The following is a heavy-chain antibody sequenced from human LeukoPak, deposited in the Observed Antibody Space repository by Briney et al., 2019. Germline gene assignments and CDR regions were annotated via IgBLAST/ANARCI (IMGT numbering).Heavy chain of an antibody. V-gene: IGHV4-30-2*01. CDR2: IYHSGST. D-gene: IGHD3-22*01. CDR3: ARGGPDYYDSSGYHTYYFDY. Sequence: SQTLSLTCAVSGGSISSGGYSWSWIRQPPGKGLEWIGYIYHSGSTYYNPSLESRVTISVDRSKNQFSLKLSSVTAADTAVYYCARGGPDYYDSSGYHTYYFDYWGQGTLVTVSS. J-gene: IGHJ4*02. CDR1: GGSISSGGYS.